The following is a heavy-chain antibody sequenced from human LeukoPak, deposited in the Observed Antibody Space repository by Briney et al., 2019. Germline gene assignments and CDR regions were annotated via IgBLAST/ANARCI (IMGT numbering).Heavy chain of an antibody. J-gene: IGHJ4*02. D-gene: IGHD3-3*01. CDR2: TYYRSNWYN. V-gene: IGHV6-1*01. CDR1: GDSVSSNSAA. Sequence: SQTLSLTCAISGDSVSSNSAAWNWIRQSPSRGLEWLGRTYYRSNWYNDYAVSVKSRITINPDTSKNQFSLQLNSVTPEDTAVYYCARAPPRTYYDFWSGYSGFDYWGQGTLVTVSS. CDR3: ARAPPRTYYDFWSGYSGFDY.